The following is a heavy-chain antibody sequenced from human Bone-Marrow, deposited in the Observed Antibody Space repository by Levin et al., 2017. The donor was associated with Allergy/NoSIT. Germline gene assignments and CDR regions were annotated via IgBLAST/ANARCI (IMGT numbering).Heavy chain of an antibody. J-gene: IGHJ4*02. V-gene: IGHV3-74*01. CDR1: GFTFRSYW. CDR2: VSEDGRTT. D-gene: IGHD1-7*01. Sequence: GESLKISCAASGFTFRSYWMHWVRQAPGKGLMWVSRVSEDGRTTNYADSVRARFTISRDNAKNTLYLEMNSLRAEDTALYYCARLQVGAGTTSGFDYWGQGTLVTVSS. CDR3: ARLQVGAGTTSGFDY.